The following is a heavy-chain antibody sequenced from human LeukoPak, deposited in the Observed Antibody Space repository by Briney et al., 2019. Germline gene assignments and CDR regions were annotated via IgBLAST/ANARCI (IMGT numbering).Heavy chain of an antibody. V-gene: IGHV1-46*01. CDR2: INPSGGST. CDR3: ARRGCSGGSCSLLGYYYYGMHV. CDR1: GYTFTSYY. D-gene: IGHD2-15*01. Sequence: GASVKVSCKASGYTFTSYYMHWVRQAPGQVLEWMGIINPSGGSTSYAQKFQGRVTMTRDTSTSTVYMELSSLRSEDTAVYYCARRGCSGGSCSLLGYYYYGMHVWGKGTTVTVSS. J-gene: IGHJ6*04.